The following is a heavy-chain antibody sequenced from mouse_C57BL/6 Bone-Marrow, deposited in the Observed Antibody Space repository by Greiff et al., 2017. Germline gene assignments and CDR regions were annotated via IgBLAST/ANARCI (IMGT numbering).Heavy chain of an antibody. D-gene: IGHD1-1*01. V-gene: IGHV14-4*01. J-gene: IGHJ2*01. CDR2: IDPENGDT. Sequence: VQLQQSGAELVRPGASVKLSCTASGFNIKDDYMHWVKQRPEQGLEWIGWIDPENGDTEYASKFQGKATITADTSSNTAYLQLSSLTSEDTAVYYCTHYYGSSYYWGQGTTLTVSS. CDR3: THYYGSSYY. CDR1: GFNIKDDY.